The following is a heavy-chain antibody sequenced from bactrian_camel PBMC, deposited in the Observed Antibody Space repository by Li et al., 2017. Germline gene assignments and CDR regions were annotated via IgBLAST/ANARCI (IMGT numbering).Heavy chain of an antibody. CDR1: GSTFFDYW. D-gene: IGHD2*01. CDR2: IGNGGLTT. J-gene: IGHJ4*01. Sequence: QVQLVESGGGLVQPGGSLRLSCTASGSTFFDYWMYWVRQAPGKGLEWVSSIGNGGLTTTYADSVKGRFTISGDNAKNTVYLQMNSLKPEDTAVYYCVGPDPVLAGSWSYWGQGTQVTVS. CDR3: VGPDPVLAGSWSY. V-gene: IGHV3S25*01.